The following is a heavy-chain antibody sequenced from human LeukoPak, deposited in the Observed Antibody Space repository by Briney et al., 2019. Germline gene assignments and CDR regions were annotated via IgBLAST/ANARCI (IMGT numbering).Heavy chain of an antibody. D-gene: IGHD6-19*01. CDR3: AKDLEDSSGWYGY. Sequence: GGSLRLSCAASGFTYSSYGMIWVRPAPGKGLEWVLAISGSGGSTYYADSVKGRFTISRDNSKNTLYLQMNSLRAEDTAVYYCAKDLEDSSGWYGYWGQGTLVTVSS. CDR2: ISGSGGST. CDR1: GFTYSSYG. V-gene: IGHV3-23*01. J-gene: IGHJ4*02.